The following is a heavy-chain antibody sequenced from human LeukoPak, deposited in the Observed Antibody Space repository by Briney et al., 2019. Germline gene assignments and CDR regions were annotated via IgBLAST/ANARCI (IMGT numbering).Heavy chain of an antibody. D-gene: IGHD3-9*01. J-gene: IGHJ6*03. CDR3: ARDSNYDILTGYYKSHYMDV. V-gene: IGHV3-48*01. CDR2: ISGSSSTI. CDR1: GFTFSSYS. Sequence: GGSLRLSCAASGFTFSSYSMNWVRQAPGKGLEWISYISGSSSTIYYADSVKGRFTISRDNAKNSLYLQMNSLRAEDTAVYYCARDSNYDILTGYYKSHYMDVWGKGTTVTVSS.